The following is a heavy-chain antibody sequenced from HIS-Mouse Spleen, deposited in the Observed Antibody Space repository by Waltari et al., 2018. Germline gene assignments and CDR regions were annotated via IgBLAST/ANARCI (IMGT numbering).Heavy chain of an antibody. CDR3: AREIPYSSSWYDWYFDL. J-gene: IGHJ2*01. D-gene: IGHD6-13*01. CDR1: GGSISSSSYY. Sequence: QLQLQESGPGLVKPSETLSLTCTVPGGSISSSSYYWSWLRQPPGKGLEWIWSIYYSGSTYYNPSLKSRVTISVDTSKNQFSLKLSSVTAADTAVYYCAREIPYSSSWYDWYFDLWGRGTLVTVSS. V-gene: IGHV4-39*07. CDR2: IYYSGST.